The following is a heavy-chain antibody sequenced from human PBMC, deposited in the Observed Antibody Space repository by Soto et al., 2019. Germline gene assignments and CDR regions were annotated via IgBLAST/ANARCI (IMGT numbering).Heavy chain of an antibody. V-gene: IGHV3-21*01. D-gene: IGHD6-13*01. Sequence: GGSLRLSCAASGFTFSSYSMNWVRQAPGKGLEWVSSISSSSSYIYYADSVKGRFTISRDNSKNTLYLQMNSLRAEDTAVYYCAREVAAAEKGIYFDYWGQGTLVTVSS. CDR3: AREVAAAEKGIYFDY. J-gene: IGHJ4*02. CDR1: GFTFSSYS. CDR2: ISSSSSYI.